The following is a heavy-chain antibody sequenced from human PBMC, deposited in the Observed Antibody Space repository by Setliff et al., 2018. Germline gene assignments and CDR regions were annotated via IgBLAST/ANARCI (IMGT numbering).Heavy chain of an antibody. Sequence: ASVKVSCKASGYTFSDYGITWVRQAPGQGLEWMGWISAYSGKAYCAQKLQDRATMTTDTSTSAAYMELRSLRSDDTAVYYCAISSLSICSGGTCPNAFDVWGQGTMVTVS. CDR1: GYTFSDYG. CDR2: ISAYSGKA. V-gene: IGHV1-18*01. J-gene: IGHJ3*01. D-gene: IGHD2-15*01. CDR3: AISSLSICSGGTCPNAFDV.